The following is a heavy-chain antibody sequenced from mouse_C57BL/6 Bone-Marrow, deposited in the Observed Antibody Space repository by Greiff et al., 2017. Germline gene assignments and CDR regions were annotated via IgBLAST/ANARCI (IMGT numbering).Heavy chain of an antibody. V-gene: IGHV5-12*01. CDR1: GFTFSDYY. J-gene: IGHJ4*01. CDR2: ISNGGGST. CDR3: ARPGGYYYAMDY. D-gene: IGHD3-1*01. Sequence: EVKLQESGGGLVQPGGSLKLSCAASGFTFSDYYMYWVRQTPEKRLEWVAYISNGGGSTYYPDTVKGRFTISRDNAKNTLYLHMSRLKSEDTAMYYCARPGGYYYAMDYWGQGTSVTVSS.